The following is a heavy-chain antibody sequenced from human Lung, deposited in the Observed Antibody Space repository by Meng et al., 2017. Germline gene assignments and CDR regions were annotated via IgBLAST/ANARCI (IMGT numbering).Heavy chain of an antibody. CDR2: INHSGST. CDR1: GGSFSDYY. Sequence: QWQLQPWGQGLLKPSVTLSLTCVVSGGSFSDYYCSWIRQPPGKGLEWIGEINHSGSTNYNPSLESRATISVDTSQNNLSLKLSSVTAADSAVYYCARGPTTMAHDFDYGGQGTLVTVSS. V-gene: IGHV4-34*01. J-gene: IGHJ4*02. D-gene: IGHD4-11*01. CDR3: ARGPTTMAHDFDY.